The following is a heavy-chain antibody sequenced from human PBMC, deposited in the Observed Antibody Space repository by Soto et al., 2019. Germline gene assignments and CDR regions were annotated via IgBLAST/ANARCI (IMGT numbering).Heavy chain of an antibody. CDR1: GFTFSTYS. Sequence: PGWSLRLSCAASGFTFSTYSMNWVRQAPGKGLEWVSYISSSSATIYYADSVKGRFTISRDNAKNSLYLQMNSLRDEDTAVYYCARGHVAATGAGDYWAQGTLVTVSS. J-gene: IGHJ4*02. V-gene: IGHV3-48*02. D-gene: IGHD2-15*01. CDR2: ISSSSATI. CDR3: ARGHVAATGAGDY.